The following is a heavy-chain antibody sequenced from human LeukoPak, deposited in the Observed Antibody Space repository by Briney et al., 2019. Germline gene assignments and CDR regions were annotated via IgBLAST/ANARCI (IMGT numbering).Heavy chain of an antibody. CDR2: VYLGDSDT. CDR3: ARLGQYTSSWYKWAYFDY. Sequence: GESLKISCKGSGYSFPNSWIGWVRQMPGKGLEWVGSVYLGDSDTRYSPSFQGPVTISVEKSISTAYLQWSSLKASDTAIYYCARLGQYTSSWYKWAYFDYWGQGTQVTVSS. CDR1: GYSFPNSW. J-gene: IGHJ4*02. D-gene: IGHD6-13*01. V-gene: IGHV5-51*01.